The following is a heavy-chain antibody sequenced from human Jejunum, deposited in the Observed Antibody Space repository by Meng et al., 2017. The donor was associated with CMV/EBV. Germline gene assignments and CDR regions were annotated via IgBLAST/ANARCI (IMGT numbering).Heavy chain of an antibody. V-gene: IGHV3-20*04. CDR2: INWNACST. CDR3: ARNVYYDDGGLDY. CDR1: GFMVGDCA. D-gene: IGHD3-22*01. Sequence: SGGVWVGAGGYLRRPCAALGFMVGDCAMIWVRQAPGKGLEWVSGINWNACSTNYADSVKGRFTISRDNAKNSLYLQMNSLRAEDTALYYCARNVYYDDGGLDYWGQGTLVTVSS. J-gene: IGHJ4*02.